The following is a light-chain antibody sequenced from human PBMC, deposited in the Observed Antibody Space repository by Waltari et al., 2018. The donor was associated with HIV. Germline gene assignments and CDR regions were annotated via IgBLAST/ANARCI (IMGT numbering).Light chain of an antibody. V-gene: IGLV2-14*01. CDR3: SSYTSSSTVV. Sequence: QSALTQAASVSGSPGPSITISCTGTSSDVGGYDYVPWYQQHPGKAPKLMIYEVSNRPSGVSNRFSGSKSGNTASLTISGLQAEDEADYYCSSYTSSSTVVFGGGTQLTVL. CDR1: SSDVGGYDY. J-gene: IGLJ2*01. CDR2: EVS.